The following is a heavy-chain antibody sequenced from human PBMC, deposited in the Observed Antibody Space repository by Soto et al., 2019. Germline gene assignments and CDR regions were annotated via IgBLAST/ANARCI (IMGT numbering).Heavy chain of an antibody. CDR1: GYTFSTYD. CDR2: MNPNSGDT. V-gene: IGHV1-8*01. D-gene: IGHD3-10*01. J-gene: IGHJ6*02. Sequence: ASVKVSCRTSGYTFSTYDINWVRQAPGQGLEWMGWMNPNSGDTGYAQKFLGRLTMTRDSSIRTVYMELSSLSSEDTAVYYCARVNSYVSGSYQDFFYFYALDVWGQGTTVTVSS. CDR3: ARVNSYVSGSYQDFFYFYALDV.